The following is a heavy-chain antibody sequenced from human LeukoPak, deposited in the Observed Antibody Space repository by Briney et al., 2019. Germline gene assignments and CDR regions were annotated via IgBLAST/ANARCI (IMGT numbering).Heavy chain of an antibody. J-gene: IGHJ6*03. D-gene: IGHD6-13*01. V-gene: IGHV3-23*01. CDR1: GFTINNYG. Sequence: GGSLRLSCAASGFTINNYGMTWVRQAPGKGLEWVSTISGRGDSTYYADSVKCRLTISRDNSKNTLYLQMSSLRVEDTARYHCARSPPYTAATGYYYYYMDVWGRGTTVTVSS. CDR3: ARSPPYTAATGYYYYYMDV. CDR2: ISGRGDST.